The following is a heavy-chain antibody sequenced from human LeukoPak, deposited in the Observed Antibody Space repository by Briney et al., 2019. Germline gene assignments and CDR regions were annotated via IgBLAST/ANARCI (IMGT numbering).Heavy chain of an antibody. J-gene: IGHJ6*02. D-gene: IGHD3-10*01. CDR3: ARHEIKPAMVRGVIMGYYYYYGMDV. CDR1: GGSISSGGYY. V-gene: IGHV4-31*03. CDR2: IYYSGST. Sequence: SQTLSLTCTVSGGSISSGGYYWNWIRQHPGKGLEWIGYIYYSGSTNYNPSLKSRVTISVDTSKNQFSLKLSSVTAADTAVYYCARHEIKPAMVRGVIMGYYYYYGMDVWGQGTTVTVSS.